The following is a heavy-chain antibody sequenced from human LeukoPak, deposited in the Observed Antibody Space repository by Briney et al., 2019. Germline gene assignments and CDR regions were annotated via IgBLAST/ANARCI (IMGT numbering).Heavy chain of an antibody. CDR2: INPNSGGT. CDR1: GYTFTGYY. Sequence: ASVKVSCKASGYTFTGYYMHWVRQAPGQGLEWMGWINPNSGGTNYAQKFQGRVTMTRDTSISTAYMELSRLRSDDTAVYYCARYENYGSGRPSIDYWGQGTLVTVSS. D-gene: IGHD3-10*01. J-gene: IGHJ4*02. CDR3: ARYENYGSGRPSIDY. V-gene: IGHV1-2*02.